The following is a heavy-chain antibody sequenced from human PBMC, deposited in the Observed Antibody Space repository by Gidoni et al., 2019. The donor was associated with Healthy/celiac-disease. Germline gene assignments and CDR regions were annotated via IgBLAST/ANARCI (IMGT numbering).Heavy chain of an antibody. Sequence: QVQLQESGPGLVKPSETLSLTCTVSGYSISSGYYWGWIRQPPGKGLEWIGSIYHSGSTYYNPSLKSRVTISVDTSKNQFSLKLSSVTAADTAVYYCARDITIFGVVTYYGMDVWGQGTTVTVSS. D-gene: IGHD3-3*01. CDR1: GYSISSGYY. V-gene: IGHV4-38-2*02. CDR2: IYHSGST. CDR3: ARDITIFGVVTYYGMDV. J-gene: IGHJ6*02.